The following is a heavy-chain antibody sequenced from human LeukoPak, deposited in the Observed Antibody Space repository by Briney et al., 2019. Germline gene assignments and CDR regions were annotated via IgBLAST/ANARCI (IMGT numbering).Heavy chain of an antibody. CDR3: ARGGGYDRPNWFDP. V-gene: IGHV1-8*01. CDR1: GYTFTSYD. CDR2: MNPNSGNT. J-gene: IGHJ5*02. Sequence: ASVKVSCKASGYTFTSYDINWVRQATGQGLEWMGWMNPNSGNTGYAQKFQGRVTMTRNTSISTAYMELSSLRSEHTAVYYCARGGGYDRPNWFDPWGQGTLVTVSS. D-gene: IGHD5-12*01.